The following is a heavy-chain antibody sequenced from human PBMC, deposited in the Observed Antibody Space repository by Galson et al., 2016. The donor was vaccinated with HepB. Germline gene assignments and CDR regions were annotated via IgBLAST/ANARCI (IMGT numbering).Heavy chain of an antibody. V-gene: IGHV4-34*01. Sequence: ATLSLTCAVYGGSFSGHIWTWIRQPPGKGLEWIGQINQSGDTKYNPSLKSRFIISLDTSKNQFSLNLNSVTAADSAVYYCARDSGGGYNWFDPWGQGTLVTVSS. CDR3: ARDSGGGYNWFDP. CDR2: INQSGDT. D-gene: IGHD3-10*01. J-gene: IGHJ5*02. CDR1: GGSFSGHI.